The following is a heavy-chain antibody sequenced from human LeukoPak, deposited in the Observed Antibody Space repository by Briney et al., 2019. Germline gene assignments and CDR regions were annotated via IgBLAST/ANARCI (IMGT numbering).Heavy chain of an antibody. V-gene: IGHV1-69*02. CDR3: ARSITMIVVVPHAFDI. J-gene: IGHJ3*02. CDR1: GGTFSSYT. D-gene: IGHD3-22*01. CDR2: IIPILGIA. Sequence: ASVTVSCKASGGTFSSYTISWVRQAPGQGLEWMGRIIPILGIANYAQKFQGRVKITADKSTSTAYMELSSLRSEDTAVYYCARSITMIVVVPHAFDIWGQGTMVTVSS.